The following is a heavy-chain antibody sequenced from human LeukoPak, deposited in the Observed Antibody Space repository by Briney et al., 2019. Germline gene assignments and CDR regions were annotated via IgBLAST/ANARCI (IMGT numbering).Heavy chain of an antibody. J-gene: IGHJ3*02. CDR1: GGSISGYY. CDR3: ARLITGTTTAFDI. D-gene: IGHD1-7*01. CDR2: VYTSGST. V-gene: IGHV4-4*07. Sequence: PSETLSLTCTVSGGSISGYYWSWIRQPAGKGLEWIGRVYTSGSTHYNPSLKSRVTMSVDTSKNQFPLKLSSVTAADTAVYYCARLITGTTTAFDIWGQGTMVTVSS.